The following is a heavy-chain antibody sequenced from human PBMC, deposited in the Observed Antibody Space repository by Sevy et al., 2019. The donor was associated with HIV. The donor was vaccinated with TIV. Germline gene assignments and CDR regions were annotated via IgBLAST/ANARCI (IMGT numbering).Heavy chain of an antibody. CDR3: ARDLNYYDSSGYHTFDY. Sequence: ASVKASCKASGGTFSSYAISWVRQAPGQGLEWMGGIIPIFGTANYAQKFQGRVTITADESTSTAYMELSSLRSEDTAVYYCARDLNYYDSSGYHTFDYWGQGTLVTVSS. V-gene: IGHV1-69*13. CDR2: IIPIFGTA. J-gene: IGHJ4*02. D-gene: IGHD3-22*01. CDR1: GGTFSSYA.